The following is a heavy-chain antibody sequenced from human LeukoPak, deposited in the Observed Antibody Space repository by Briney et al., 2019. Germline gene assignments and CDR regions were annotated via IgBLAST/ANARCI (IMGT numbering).Heavy chain of an antibody. CDR3: ASSAVSSGYYYYSLYYYGMDV. D-gene: IGHD3-22*01. J-gene: IGHJ6*02. CDR1: GFTFSDYY. Sequence: PGGSLRLSCAASGFTFSDYYMSWIRQAPGKGLEWVSYISSSGSTIYYADSVKGRFTISRDNAKNSLYLQMNSLRAEDTAVYYCASSAVSSGYYYYSLYYYGMDVWGQGTTVTVSS. CDR2: ISSSGSTI. V-gene: IGHV3-11*01.